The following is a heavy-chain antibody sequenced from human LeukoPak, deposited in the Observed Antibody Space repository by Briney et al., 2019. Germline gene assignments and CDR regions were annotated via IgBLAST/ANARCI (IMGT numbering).Heavy chain of an antibody. V-gene: IGHV3-48*04. Sequence: PTGGSLRLSCAASGFTFSSYSMNWVRQAPGKGLEWVSYISSSSSTIYYADSVKGRFTIPRDNAKNSLYLQMNSLRAEDTAVYYCARGIAAARRWFDPWGQGTLVTVSS. J-gene: IGHJ5*02. CDR1: GFTFSSYS. D-gene: IGHD6-13*01. CDR2: ISSSSSTI. CDR3: ARGIAAARRWFDP.